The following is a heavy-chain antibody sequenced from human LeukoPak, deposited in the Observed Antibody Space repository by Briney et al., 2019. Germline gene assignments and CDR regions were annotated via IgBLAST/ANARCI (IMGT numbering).Heavy chain of an antibody. V-gene: IGHV4-59*08. CDR3: ARQPPGRPYFDY. CDR2: IYYSGTT. Sequence: SETLSLTCTVSGGSISSYYWSWIRQPPGKGLEWIGYIYYSGTTHYNPSLNSRVTIAVDTSKTQFSLTLRSVTAADTAVYYCARQPPGRPYFDYWGQGTLVTVSS. J-gene: IGHJ4*02. CDR1: GGSISSYY.